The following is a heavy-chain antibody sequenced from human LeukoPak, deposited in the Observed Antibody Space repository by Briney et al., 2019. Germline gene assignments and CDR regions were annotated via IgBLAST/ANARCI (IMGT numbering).Heavy chain of an antibody. CDR2: ISSSSSYI. V-gene: IGHV3-21*01. CDR1: GFTFSSYS. CDR3: ARAGRYYDSSGYCLY. Sequence: GSLRLSCAASGFTFSSYSMNWVRQAPGKGLEWVSSISSSSSYIYYADSVKGRFTISRDNAKNSLYLQMNSLRAEDTAVYYCARAGRYYDSSGYCLYWGQGTLVTVSS. D-gene: IGHD3-22*01. J-gene: IGHJ4*02.